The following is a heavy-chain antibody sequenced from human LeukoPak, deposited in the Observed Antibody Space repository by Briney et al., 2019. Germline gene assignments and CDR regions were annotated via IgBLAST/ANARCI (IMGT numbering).Heavy chain of an antibody. CDR2: INGRGDDK. CDR3: VKMAGPERRYYFDS. V-gene: IGHV3-23*01. Sequence: GGSLRLSCEGSGFTFSSHGMAWVRQDPGKGLDWVSGINGRGDDKYYAVSVKGRFTVSRDNSRNTLYLQMSALRAEDTAVYYCVKMAGPERRYYFDSWGPGILVSVSS. J-gene: IGHJ4*02. D-gene: IGHD1-1*01. CDR1: GFTFSSHG.